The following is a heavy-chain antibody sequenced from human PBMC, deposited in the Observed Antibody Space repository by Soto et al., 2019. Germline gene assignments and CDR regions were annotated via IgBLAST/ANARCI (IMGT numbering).Heavy chain of an antibody. CDR3: ARGGGWYNDFLTGALDL. J-gene: IGHJ5*02. D-gene: IGHD3-9*01. V-gene: IGHV4-59*01. Sequence: ETLSLTCTVSGGSISTYYWSWIRQSPGKGLEWIGYIYYSGSTSYNPSLKSRVTISTDTSKNQFSLSVSSVTAADTAVYYCARGGGWYNDFLTGALDLWGQGTLVTVSS. CDR2: IYYSGST. CDR1: GGSISTYY.